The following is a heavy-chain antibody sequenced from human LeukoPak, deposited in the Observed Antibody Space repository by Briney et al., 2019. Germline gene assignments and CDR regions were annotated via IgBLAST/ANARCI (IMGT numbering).Heavy chain of an antibody. CDR3: AKDRGYDFSYGMDV. D-gene: IGHD5-12*01. CDR1: GFTFSDHH. V-gene: IGHV3-23*01. J-gene: IGHJ6*02. CDR2: ISGSGGIT. Sequence: PGGSLRLSCAASGFTFSDHHMDWVRQAPGKGLEWVSVISGSGGITFYADSVKGRFAISRDNSKNTLYLQMNTVRAEDTAVYYCAKDRGYDFSYGMDVWGQGTTVTVSS.